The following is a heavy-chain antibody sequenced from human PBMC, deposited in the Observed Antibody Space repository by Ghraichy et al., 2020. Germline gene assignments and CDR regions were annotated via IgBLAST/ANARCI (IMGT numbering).Heavy chain of an antibody. J-gene: IGHJ4*02. CDR1: GFSFSTYA. V-gene: IGHV3-64D*06. CDR2: ISSNGGST. D-gene: IGHD2-15*01. Sequence: GGSLRLSCSASGFSFSTYAMHWVRQAPGKGLEYVSAISSNGGSTYYADSVKGRFTISRDNSKSTLYLQMSRLRPEDTAVYYCVEDRRGTYRARCDYWGQGTLVTVSS. CDR3: VEDRRGTYRARCDY.